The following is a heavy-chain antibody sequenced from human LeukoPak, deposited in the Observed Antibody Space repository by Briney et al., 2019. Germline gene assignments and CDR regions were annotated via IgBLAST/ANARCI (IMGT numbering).Heavy chain of an antibody. J-gene: IGHJ5*02. D-gene: IGHD2-15*01. CDR1: GFTFSSYS. Sequence: GGSLRLSCAASGFTFSSYSMNWVRQAPGKGLEWVSSISSSSSYIYYADSVKGRFTISRDNSKNTLYLQLNSLRAEGTALYYCVRDYSKRDGPDNWFDPWGQETLVTVSS. CDR2: ISSSSSYI. V-gene: IGHV3-21*01. CDR3: VRDYSKRDGPDNWFDP.